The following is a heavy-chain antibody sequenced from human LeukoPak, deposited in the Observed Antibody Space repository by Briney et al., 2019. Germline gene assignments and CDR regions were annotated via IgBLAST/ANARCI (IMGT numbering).Heavy chain of an antibody. V-gene: IGHV4-39*07. CDR2: IYYSGST. Sequence: SETLSLTCTVSGGSISSSSYYWDWIRQPPGKGLEWIGSIYYSGSTYYNPSLKSLVTISVDTSKNQFSLKLSSVTAADTAVYYCARDWHVPRRFDYWGQGTLVTVSS. CDR3: ARDWHVPRRFDY. J-gene: IGHJ4*02. D-gene: IGHD2-2*01. CDR1: GGSISSSSYY.